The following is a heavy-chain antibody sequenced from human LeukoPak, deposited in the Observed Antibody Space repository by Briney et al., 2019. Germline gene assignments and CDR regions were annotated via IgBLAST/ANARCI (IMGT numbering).Heavy chain of an antibody. J-gene: IGHJ4*02. CDR2: ISADSATT. CDR1: GFTFSSYA. V-gene: IGHV3-23*01. Sequence: SGGSLRLSCAASGFTFSSYAMSWVRQAPGKGLEWVSVISADSATTFYADSVKGRFTISRDNAKNTVFLQMSSLRAEDTALYYCARKSASGNYPLDYWGQGTLVTVSS. D-gene: IGHD3-10*01. CDR3: ARKSASGNYPLDY.